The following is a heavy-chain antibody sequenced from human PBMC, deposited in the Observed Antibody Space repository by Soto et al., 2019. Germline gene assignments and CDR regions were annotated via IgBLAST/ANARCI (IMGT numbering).Heavy chain of an antibody. CDR2: IIPIFGTA. V-gene: IGHV1-69*12. CDR1: GGTFSSYA. CDR3: ASNGFGETYYYGMDV. Sequence: QVQLVQSGAEVKKPGSSVKVSCKASGGTFSSYAINWVRQAPGQGLEWMEGIIPIFGTADYAQKFQGRVTITADESTSTAYMELSSLRSEDTAVYYCASNGFGETYYYGMDVWGQGTTVTVSS. J-gene: IGHJ6*02. D-gene: IGHD3-10*01.